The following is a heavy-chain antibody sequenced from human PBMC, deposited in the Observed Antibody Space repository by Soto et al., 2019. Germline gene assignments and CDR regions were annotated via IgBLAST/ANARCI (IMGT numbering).Heavy chain of an antibody. CDR1: GFTFIDYW. D-gene: IGHD2-2*01. V-gene: IGHV3-74*01. CDR3: ARAFGYVDAFEV. Sequence: GGSLRLSCAASGFTFIDYWMHWVRQGPGKGLVWVSRISSDGSSTTYADSVKGRFTISRDNAKNTLYLQMNSLRAEDTAVYYCARAFGYVDAFEVWGQGTMVTVSS. CDR2: ISSDGSST. J-gene: IGHJ3*01.